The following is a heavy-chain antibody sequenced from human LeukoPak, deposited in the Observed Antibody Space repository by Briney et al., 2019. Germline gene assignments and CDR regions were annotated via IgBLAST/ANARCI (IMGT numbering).Heavy chain of an antibody. J-gene: IGHJ5*02. V-gene: IGHV4-39*01. CDR1: GGSISSSSYY. CDR3: ARRLLWFGANFDP. D-gene: IGHD3-10*01. Sequence: KPSETLSLTCTVSGGSISSSSYYWGWIRQPPGKGMEWIGSIYYSGSTYYNPSLKSRVTISVDTSKNQFSLKLSSVTAADTAVYYCARRLLWFGANFDPWGQGTLVTVSS. CDR2: IYYSGST.